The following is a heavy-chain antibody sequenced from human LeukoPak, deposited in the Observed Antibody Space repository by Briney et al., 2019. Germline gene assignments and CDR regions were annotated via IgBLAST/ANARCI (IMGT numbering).Heavy chain of an antibody. CDR2: IYHSGST. CDR3: ARAHLLGDFDY. V-gene: IGHV4-38-2*02. D-gene: IGHD3-16*01. CDR1: GYSISSGYY. J-gene: IGHJ4*02. Sequence: SETLSLTCTVSGYSISSGYYWGWIRQPPGKGLEWIGSIYHSGSTYYSPSLKSRVTISVDTSKNQFSLKLSSVTAADTAVYYCARAHLLGDFDYWGQGTLVTVSS.